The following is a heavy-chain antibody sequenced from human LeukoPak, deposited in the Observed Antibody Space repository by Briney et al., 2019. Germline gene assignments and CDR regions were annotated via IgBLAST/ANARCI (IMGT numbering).Heavy chain of an antibody. V-gene: IGHV3-33*01. Sequence: GGSLRLSCATSGFTFRSHAMHWARQSPGKGLEWVAQIWYDGSNKYYADSVKGRFTISRDNAKNSLYLQMNSLRAEDTAVYYCARPLDSSNNYFDYWGQGTLVTVSA. CDR3: ARPLDSSNNYFDY. CDR1: GFTFRSHA. D-gene: IGHD6-13*01. CDR2: IWYDGSNK. J-gene: IGHJ4*02.